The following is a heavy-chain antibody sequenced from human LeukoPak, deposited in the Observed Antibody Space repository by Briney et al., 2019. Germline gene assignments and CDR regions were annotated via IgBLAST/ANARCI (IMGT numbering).Heavy chain of an antibody. CDR3: AREELGKSYFDL. Sequence: SSETLSLTCTVSGGSIRTYYWSWIRQPPGKGLECIGYIYYSGSTNYNPSLMGRVTISLDTSKNQFSLKLSSVTAADTAVYYCAREELGKSYFDLWGRGTLVTVSS. CDR1: GGSIRTYY. V-gene: IGHV4-59*01. J-gene: IGHJ2*01. CDR2: IYYSGST. D-gene: IGHD7-27*01.